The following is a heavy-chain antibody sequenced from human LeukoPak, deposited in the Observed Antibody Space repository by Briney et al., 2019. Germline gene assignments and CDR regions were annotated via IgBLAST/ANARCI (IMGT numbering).Heavy chain of an antibody. J-gene: IGHJ4*02. CDR2: ISYDGSNK. CDR3: ARDQIAAALFDY. D-gene: IGHD6-13*01. Sequence: GGSLRLSCAASGFTFSSYAMHWVRQAPGKGLEWVAVISYDGSNKYYADSVKGRFTISRDNSKNTLYLQMNSLRAEDTAVYYCARDQIAAALFDYWGRGTLVTVSS. CDR1: GFTFSSYA. V-gene: IGHV3-30*04.